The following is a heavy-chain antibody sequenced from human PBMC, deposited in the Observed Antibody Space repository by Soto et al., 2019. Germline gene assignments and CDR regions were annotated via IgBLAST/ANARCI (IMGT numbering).Heavy chain of an antibody. CDR1: GGSISSSNHY. CDR3: ARRELEPTNNDAFHI. V-gene: IGHV4-39*01. Sequence: SETLSLTCAVSGGSISSSNHYWDWIRQPPGKGPEWIGRIYYSGSTYYNPSLKSRVTISVDTSKNQFSLKLSSVTAADTAVYYCARRELEPTNNDAFHIWGQGTMVTVSS. J-gene: IGHJ3*02. D-gene: IGHD1-1*01. CDR2: IYYSGST.